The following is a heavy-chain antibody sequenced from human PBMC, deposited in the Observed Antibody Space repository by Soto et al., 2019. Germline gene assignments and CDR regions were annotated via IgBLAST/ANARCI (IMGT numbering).Heavy chain of an antibody. D-gene: IGHD2-2*01. J-gene: IGHJ4*02. CDR3: ARGRLVPAVNFDY. Sequence: SETQSLTCAVSGGSIRSSNWWSWVRQPPGKGLEWIGEIYHSGSTNYDPSLKSRVTISVDTSKNQFSLKVNSVTAADTAVYYCARGRLVPAVNFDYWGQGALVTVSS. CDR2: IYHSGST. V-gene: IGHV4-4*02. CDR1: GGSIRSSNW.